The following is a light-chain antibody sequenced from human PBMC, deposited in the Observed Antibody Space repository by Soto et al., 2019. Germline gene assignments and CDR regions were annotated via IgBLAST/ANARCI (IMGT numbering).Light chain of an antibody. CDR3: SSYTSSNTQV. J-gene: IGLJ1*01. V-gene: IGLV2-14*01. Sequence: QSALTQPASVSGSPGESITISCTGTSTAVGGYDYVSWFQQHPGRAPKLIIYDVSIRPSGVSNRFSGSKSGNTASLIISGLQAEDETDYYCSSYTSSNTQVFGTGTKVTVL. CDR1: STAVGGYDY. CDR2: DVS.